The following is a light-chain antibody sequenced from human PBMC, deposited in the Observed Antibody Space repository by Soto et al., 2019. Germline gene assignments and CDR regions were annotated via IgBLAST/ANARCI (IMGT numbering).Light chain of an antibody. CDR1: SRDVGGYNY. CDR2: GVT. Sequence: QSALTQPASVSGSPGQSITISCTGTSRDVGGYNYVSWYQQYPGKAPKLMIYGVTTRPSGVSNRFSGSKTGNTASLTISGLQAEDEAYYYCFSHRRGDSHVFGTGTKLTVL. V-gene: IGLV2-14*01. CDR3: FSHRRGDSHV. J-gene: IGLJ1*01.